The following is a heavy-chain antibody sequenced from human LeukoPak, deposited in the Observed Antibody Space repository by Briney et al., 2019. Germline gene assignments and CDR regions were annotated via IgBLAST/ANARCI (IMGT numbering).Heavy chain of an antibody. J-gene: IGHJ4*02. CDR2: ISSSSSYI. V-gene: IGHV3-21*01. Sequence: GGTLRLSCAASGFTFSSYGMSWVRQAPGKGLEWVSSISSSSSYIYYADSVKGRFTISRDNAKNSLYLQMNSLRAEDTAVYYCARDRGQWLAPFDYWGQGTLVTVSS. CDR1: GFTFSSYG. CDR3: ARDRGQWLAPFDY. D-gene: IGHD6-19*01.